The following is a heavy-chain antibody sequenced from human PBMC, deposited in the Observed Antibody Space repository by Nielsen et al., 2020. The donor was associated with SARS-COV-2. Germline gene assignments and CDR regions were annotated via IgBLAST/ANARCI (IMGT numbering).Heavy chain of an antibody. V-gene: IGHV4-59*12. CDR1: GGSISSYY. J-gene: IGHJ2*01. CDR2: IYYSGST. D-gene: IGHD6-19*01. CDR3: AREVSGQWLTDWYFDL. Sequence: SETLSLTCTVSGGSISSYYWSWIRQPPGKGLEWIGYIYYSGSTNYNPSLKSRVTISVDTSKNQFSLKLSSVTAADTAVYYCAREVSGQWLTDWYFDLWGRGTLVTVSS.